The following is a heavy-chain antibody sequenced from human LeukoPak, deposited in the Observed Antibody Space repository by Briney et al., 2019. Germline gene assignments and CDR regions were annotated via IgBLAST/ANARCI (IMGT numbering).Heavy chain of an antibody. V-gene: IGHV4-30-4*01. D-gene: IGHD4-17*01. J-gene: IGHJ6*02. CDR1: GGSISRSDHY. CDR3: AKSAWTTVTYYYYGMDV. CDR2: IYYNGIT. Sequence: SQTLSLTCSVSGGSISRSDHYWSWIRQPPGKGLEWIGNIYYNGITYYNPSLKSRVTMSVDTSQNQFSLKLNSVTATDTAVYYCAKSAWTTVTYYYYGMDVWGQGTTVTVSS.